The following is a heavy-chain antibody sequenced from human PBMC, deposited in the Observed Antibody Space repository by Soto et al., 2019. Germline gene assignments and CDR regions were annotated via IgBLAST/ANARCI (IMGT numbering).Heavy chain of an antibody. D-gene: IGHD3-9*01. CDR2: ISAYNGNT. CDR1: GYTFTSYG. Sequence: ASVKVSCKASGYTFTSYGISWVRQAPGQGLEWMGWISAYNGNTNYAQKLQGRVTMTTGTSTSTAYMELRSLRSDDTAVYYCARVPVGYDILTGYYYYYYMDVWGKGTTVTVSS. J-gene: IGHJ6*03. CDR3: ARVPVGYDILTGYYYYYYMDV. V-gene: IGHV1-18*01.